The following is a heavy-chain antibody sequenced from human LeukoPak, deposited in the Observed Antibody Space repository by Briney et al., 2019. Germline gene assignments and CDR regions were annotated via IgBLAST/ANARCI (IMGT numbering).Heavy chain of an antibody. D-gene: IGHD6-25*01. J-gene: IGHJ4*02. CDR3: ATGGTRAATGRMGF. Sequence: PGGSLRLSCAASGFTFSSFGMHWVRRAPGKGLEWVTVTSYDGNEKYYADSVKGRFTISRDNSKNTVYLQMNSLRAEDTAVYYCATGGTRAATGRMGFWGQGTLVTVSS. CDR1: GFTFSSFG. CDR2: TSYDGNEK. V-gene: IGHV3-30*03.